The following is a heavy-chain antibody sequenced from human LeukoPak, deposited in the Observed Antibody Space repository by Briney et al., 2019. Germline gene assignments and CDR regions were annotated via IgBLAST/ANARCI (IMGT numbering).Heavy chain of an antibody. CDR3: ARDREGSVGYKKGRPPIPPTWFDP. D-gene: IGHD5-18*01. J-gene: IGHJ5*02. CDR1: GFTFSSYG. Sequence: PGRSLRLSCAASGFTFSSYGMHWVRQAPGKGLEWVAVISYDGSNKYYAGSVKGRFTISRDNSKNTLDLQLNSLRAEDTAVYFCARDREGSVGYKKGRPPIPPTWFDPWGQGTLVTVSS. V-gene: IGHV3-30*03. CDR2: ISYDGSNK.